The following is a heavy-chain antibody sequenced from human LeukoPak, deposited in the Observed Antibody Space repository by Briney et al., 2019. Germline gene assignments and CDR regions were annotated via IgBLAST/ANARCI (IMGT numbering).Heavy chain of an antibody. D-gene: IGHD1-14*01. CDR1: GGSISSYY. V-gene: IGHV4-59*01. J-gene: IGHJ6*02. CDR2: IYYSGST. CDR3: ARVQEPYYYGMDV. Sequence: SETLSLTCTVSGGSISSYYWSWIRQPPGKGLEWIGYIYYSGSTNYNPSLKSRVTISVDTSKNQFSLKLSSVTAADTAVYYCARVQEPYYYGMDVWGQGTTVTVSS.